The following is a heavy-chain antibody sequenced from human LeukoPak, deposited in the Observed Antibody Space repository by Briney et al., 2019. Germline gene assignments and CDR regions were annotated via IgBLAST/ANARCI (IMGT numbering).Heavy chain of an antibody. Sequence: SETLSLTCTVSGGSISSGGYYWSWIRQHPGKGLEWIGYIYYSGSTYYNPSLKSRVTISVDTSKNQFSLKLSSVTAADTAVYYCAREGGTRAYYYYGMDVWGQGTTVTVSS. J-gene: IGHJ6*02. V-gene: IGHV4-31*03. D-gene: IGHD6-25*01. CDR1: GGSISSGGYY. CDR2: IYYSGST. CDR3: AREGGTRAYYYYGMDV.